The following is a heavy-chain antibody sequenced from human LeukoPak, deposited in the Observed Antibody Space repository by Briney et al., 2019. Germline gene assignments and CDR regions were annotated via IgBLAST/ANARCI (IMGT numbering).Heavy chain of an antibody. CDR1: GFTVSLKY. CDR3: ARGGYSGYDRDAFDI. Sequence: PGGSLRLSCAASGFTVSLKYMSWVRQAPGKGLEWVSAIYSGGNTYYAASVKGRFTISRHNSKNTLYLQMNSLRAEDTAVYYCARGGYSGYDRDAFDIWGQGTMVTVSS. V-gene: IGHV3-53*04. J-gene: IGHJ3*02. D-gene: IGHD5-12*01. CDR2: IYSGGNT.